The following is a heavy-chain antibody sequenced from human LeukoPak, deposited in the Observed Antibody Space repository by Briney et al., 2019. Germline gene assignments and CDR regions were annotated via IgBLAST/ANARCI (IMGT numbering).Heavy chain of an antibody. D-gene: IGHD2-15*01. J-gene: IGHJ6*02. CDR1: GFTFSSYW. CDR3: ARDIVVVVAANQPNYYYYGMDV. CDR2: ISYDGSSK. V-gene: IGHV3-30-3*01. Sequence: GGSLRLSCAASGFTFSSYWMHWVRQAPGKGLEWVAVISYDGSSKYYADSVKGRFTISRDNSKNTLYLRMNSLRAEDTAVYYCARDIVVVVAANQPNYYYYGMDVWGQGTTVTVSS.